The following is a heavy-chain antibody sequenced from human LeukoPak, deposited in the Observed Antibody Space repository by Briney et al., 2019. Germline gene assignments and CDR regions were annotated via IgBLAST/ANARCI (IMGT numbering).Heavy chain of an antibody. CDR3: ARGHYDILTGYPYYFDY. V-gene: IGHV1-2*02. J-gene: IGHJ4*02. CDR2: INPNSGGT. D-gene: IGHD3-9*01. Sequence: GASVKVSCKASGYTFTGYYMHWVRQAPGQGLEWMGWINPNSGGTNYAQKFQGRVTMTRDTSISTAYMELSRLRSDDTAVYYCARGHYDILTGYPYYFDYWGQGTLVTVSS. CDR1: GYTFTGYY.